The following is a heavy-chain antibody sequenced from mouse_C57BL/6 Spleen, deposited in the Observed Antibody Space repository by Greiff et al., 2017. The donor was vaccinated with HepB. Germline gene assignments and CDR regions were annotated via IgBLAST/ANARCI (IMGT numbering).Heavy chain of an antibody. CDR1: GYSFTSYY. D-gene: IGHD3-2*02. CDR3: ARGTAQATWAMDY. Sequence: VQLVESGPELVKPGASVKISCKASGYSFTSYYIHWVKQRPGQGLEWIGWIYPGSGNTKYNEKFKGKATLTADTSSSTAYMQLSSLTSEDSAVYYCARGTAQATWAMDYWGQGTSVTVSS. CDR2: IYPGSGNT. V-gene: IGHV1-66*01. J-gene: IGHJ4*01.